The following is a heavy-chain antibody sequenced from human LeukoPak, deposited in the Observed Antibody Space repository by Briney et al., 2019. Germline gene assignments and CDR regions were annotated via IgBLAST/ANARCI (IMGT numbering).Heavy chain of an antibody. CDR1: S. CDR3: ARDLYDF. V-gene: IGHV3-21*01. Sequence: SMNWVRXAPGKGLEWVSSISSSSSYIYYADSVKGRFTISRDNAKNSLYLQMNSLRAEDTAVYYCARDLYDFWSQGTLVTVSS. D-gene: IGHD3-3*01. J-gene: IGHJ4*02. CDR2: ISSSSSYI.